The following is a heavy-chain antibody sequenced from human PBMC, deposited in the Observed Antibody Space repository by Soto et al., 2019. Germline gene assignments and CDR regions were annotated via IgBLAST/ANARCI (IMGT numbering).Heavy chain of an antibody. D-gene: IGHD6-19*01. V-gene: IGHV3-21*01. CDR3: ARAGSRGQWLVPRGLSDYYGMDV. Sequence: EVQLVESGGGLVKPGGSLRLSCAASGFTFSSYSMNWVRQAPGKGLEWVSSISSSSSYIYYADSVKGRFTISRDNAKNSLYRQMNSLRAEDTAVYYCARAGSRGQWLVPRGLSDYYGMDVWGQGTTVTVSS. J-gene: IGHJ6*02. CDR1: GFTFSSYS. CDR2: ISSSSSYI.